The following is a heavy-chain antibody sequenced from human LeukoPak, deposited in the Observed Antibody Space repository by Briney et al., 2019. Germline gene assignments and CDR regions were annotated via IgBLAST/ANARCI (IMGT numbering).Heavy chain of an antibody. V-gene: IGHV4-59*01. CDR2: IYYSGST. CDR3: ARGGADYGDYGHFDY. D-gene: IGHD4-17*01. CDR1: GGSISSYY. J-gene: IGHJ4*02. Sequence: SETLSLTCTVSGGSISSYYWSWIRQPPGKGLEWIGYIYYSGSTNYNPSLKSRVTISVDTSKNQFSLKLSSVTAADTAVYYCARGGADYGDYGHFDYWGQGTLVTVSS.